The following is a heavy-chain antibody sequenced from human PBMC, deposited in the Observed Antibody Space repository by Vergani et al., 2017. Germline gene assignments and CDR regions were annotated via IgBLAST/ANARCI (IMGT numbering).Heavy chain of an antibody. J-gene: IGHJ5*02. CDR3: ARHQIGSYYGGFDP. CDR2: VSHSGSS. V-gene: IGHV4-38-2*01. Sequence: QVQLQGSGPGLVKPSETLSLTCAVSGYSISSTDYWGWIRQPPGKVLEWIATVSHSGSSYYNPPLKSRVTVSVDTSKSHFSLNLTSVTATDTAVYYCARHQIGSYYGGFDPWGQGTLVTVSS. D-gene: IGHD1-26*01. CDR1: GYSISSTDY.